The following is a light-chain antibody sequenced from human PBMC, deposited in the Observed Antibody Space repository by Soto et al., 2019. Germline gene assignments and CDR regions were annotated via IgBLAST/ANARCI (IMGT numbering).Light chain of an antibody. CDR2: DVS. Sequence: QAVLTQPRSVSGSPGQSVTISCAGSSSDVGGYNYVSWYQQHPDKAPNLMIYDVSKRPSGVPDRFSGSKSGNTASLTISGLQAEDETDYYCCSYAGSYVFGTGTKVTVL. CDR1: SSDVGGYNY. J-gene: IGLJ1*01. V-gene: IGLV2-11*01. CDR3: CSYAGSYV.